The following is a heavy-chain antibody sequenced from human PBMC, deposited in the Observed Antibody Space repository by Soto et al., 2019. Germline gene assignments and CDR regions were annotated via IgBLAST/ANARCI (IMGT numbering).Heavy chain of an antibody. V-gene: IGHV3-30*18. CDR2: ISYDENNK. CDR3: AKAKMGISHSFDF. D-gene: IGHD7-27*01. Sequence: PGGSLRLSCAVSGFTFSSYGIHWVRQAPGKGLEWVAVISYDENNKYYADSVKGRFTISRDNSQKTVFLQMNSLRAEDTALYYCAKAKMGISHSFDFGGQGTLVTVSS. CDR1: GFTFSSYG. J-gene: IGHJ4*02.